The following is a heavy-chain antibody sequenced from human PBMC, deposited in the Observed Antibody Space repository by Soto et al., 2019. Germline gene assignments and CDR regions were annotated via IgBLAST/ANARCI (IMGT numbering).Heavy chain of an antibody. J-gene: IGHJ6*02. CDR2: IKQDGSEK. CDR1: GFTFSSYW. Sequence: EVQLVESGGGLVQPGGSLRLSCAASGFTFSSYWMSWVRQAPGKGLEWVANIKQDGSEKYYVDSVKGRFTISRDNAKNSLYLQMNSLRAEDTAVYYCARDEIVVVVAATRDYYYYGMDVWGQGTTVTVSS. CDR3: ARDEIVVVVAATRDYYYYGMDV. V-gene: IGHV3-7*01. D-gene: IGHD2-15*01.